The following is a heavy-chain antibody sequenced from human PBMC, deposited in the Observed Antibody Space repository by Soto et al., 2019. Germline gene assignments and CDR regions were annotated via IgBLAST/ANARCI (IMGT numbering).Heavy chain of an antibody. CDR2: IYYSGST. CDR1: GGSISSSSFH. D-gene: IGHD6-13*01. CDR3: ARRERAAGTASWFDP. Sequence: SETLSLTCTVSGGSISSSSFHWGWIRQPPGKGLEWIGSIYYSGSTYYSPSLKSRVTISVDTSKNQFSLKLSSVTAADTAVYYCARRERAAGTASWFDPWGQGTLVTVS. V-gene: IGHV4-39*01. J-gene: IGHJ5*02.